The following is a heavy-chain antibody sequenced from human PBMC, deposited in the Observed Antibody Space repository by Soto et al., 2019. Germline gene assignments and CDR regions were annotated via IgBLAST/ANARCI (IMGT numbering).Heavy chain of an antibody. V-gene: IGHV3-23*01. Sequence: EVQLLESGGGLVQPGGSLRLSCSASEFTFSSCAMSWVRQAPGKGLEWVSAINDGVGDTYYTNSVRGRFTISRDNSQNMLYLQMNSLRADDTAVYYCAKKHYSSYCSGSNCDDFDYWGQGTLVTVSS. CDR3: AKKHYSSYCSGSNCDDFDY. CDR2: INDGVGDT. J-gene: IGHJ4*02. CDR1: EFTFSSCA. D-gene: IGHD2-15*01.